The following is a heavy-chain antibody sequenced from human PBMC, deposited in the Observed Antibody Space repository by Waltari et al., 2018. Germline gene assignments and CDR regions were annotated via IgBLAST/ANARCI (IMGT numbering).Heavy chain of an antibody. V-gene: IGHV3-9*01. CDR1: GFTFDDYA. CDR3: AKGRWGSSGWYCDY. Sequence: EVQLVESGGGLVQPGRSLRLSCAASGFTFDDYAMHWVRQAPGKGLEWVSGSSWNSGSIGYADSVKGRFTISRDNAKNSLYLQMNSLRAEDTALYYCAKGRWGSSGWYCDYWGQGTLVTVSS. J-gene: IGHJ4*02. D-gene: IGHD6-19*01. CDR2: SSWNSGSI.